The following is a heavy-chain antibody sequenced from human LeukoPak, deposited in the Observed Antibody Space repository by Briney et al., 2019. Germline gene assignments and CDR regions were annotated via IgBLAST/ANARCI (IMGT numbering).Heavy chain of an antibody. V-gene: IGHV4-59*01. CDR1: GGSISSYY. Sequence: PSETLSLTCTVSGGSISSYYWSWIRQPPGKGLEWIGYIYYNGSTNYNPSLKSRVTISVDTSKNQFSLKLSFVTAADTAVYYCARGKSGYPWYFDLWGRGTLVTVSS. J-gene: IGHJ2*01. CDR2: IYYNGST. CDR3: ARGKSGYPWYFDL. D-gene: IGHD3-3*01.